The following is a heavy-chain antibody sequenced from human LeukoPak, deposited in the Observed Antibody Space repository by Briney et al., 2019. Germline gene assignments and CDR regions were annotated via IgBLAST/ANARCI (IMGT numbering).Heavy chain of an antibody. J-gene: IGHJ4*02. CDR1: GFTFSSYA. D-gene: IGHD6-13*01. CDR3: TTDAGYSSRWYNY. V-gene: IGHV3-23*01. CDR2: ISGSGGST. Sequence: GGSLRLSCAASGFTFSSYAMSWVRQAPGKGLEWVSAISGSGGSTYYADSVKGRFTISRDNSKNTLYLQMNSLKTEDTAVYYCTTDAGYSSRWYNYWGQGTLVTVSS.